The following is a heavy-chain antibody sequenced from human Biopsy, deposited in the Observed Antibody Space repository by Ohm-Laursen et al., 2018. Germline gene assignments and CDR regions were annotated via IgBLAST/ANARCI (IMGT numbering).Heavy chain of an antibody. J-gene: IGHJ6*02. CDR2: INHSGGT. V-gene: IGHV4-34*01. D-gene: IGHD3-22*01. CDR1: GESFNGYY. CDR3: VRGVDYYDPYHYYALDV. Sequence: TLSLTCPVYGESFNGYYWSWIRQTPGKGLEWIGEINHSGGTNYNPSLKSRVTISVDTSKNQFSLKVRSVTAADTAVYYCVRGVDYYDPYHYYALDVWGQGTTVTVSS.